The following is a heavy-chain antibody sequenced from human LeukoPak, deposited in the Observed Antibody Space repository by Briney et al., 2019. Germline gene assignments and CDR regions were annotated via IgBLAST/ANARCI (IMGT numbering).Heavy chain of an antibody. CDR2: IKHDGSEK. Sequence: GASLRLSCTASGFSLSNYWMSWVRQGPGKGLEWVATIKHDGSEKYYVDSVTGRFTISRDNAESSLYLQMNSLRAEDTAVYYCAKVHGGNLDYWGQGTLVTVSS. CDR3: AKVHGGNLDY. CDR1: GFSLSNYW. D-gene: IGHD4-23*01. J-gene: IGHJ4*02. V-gene: IGHV3-7*03.